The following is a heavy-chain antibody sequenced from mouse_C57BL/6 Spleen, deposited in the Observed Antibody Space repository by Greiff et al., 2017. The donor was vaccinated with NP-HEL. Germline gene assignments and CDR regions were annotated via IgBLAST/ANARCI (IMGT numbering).Heavy chain of an antibody. Sequence: EVKLVESGGDLVKPGGSLKLSCAASGFTFSSYGMSWVRQTPDKRLAWVATISSGGSYTYYPDSVKGRFTISRDNAKNTLYLQMSSLKSEDTAMYYCARLGYDAMDYWGQGTSVTVSS. CDR3: ARLGYDAMDY. V-gene: IGHV5-6*02. J-gene: IGHJ4*01. CDR1: GFTFSSYG. CDR2: ISSGGSYT.